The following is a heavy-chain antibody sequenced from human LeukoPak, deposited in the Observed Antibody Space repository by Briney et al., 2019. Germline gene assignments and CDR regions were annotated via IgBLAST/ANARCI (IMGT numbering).Heavy chain of an antibody. J-gene: IGHJ4*02. Sequence: GGSLRLSCVASGFIFKTYSMKWVRQAPGKGLEWVSSISSSRGSYIYYGDSVRGRFTVSRDNAKNLLYLQMNSLRVEDTAVYYCARGTDGYNIDYWGQGTVVTVSS. D-gene: IGHD5-24*01. CDR3: ARGTDGYNIDY. CDR1: GFIFKTYS. V-gene: IGHV3-21*06. CDR2: ISSSRGSYI.